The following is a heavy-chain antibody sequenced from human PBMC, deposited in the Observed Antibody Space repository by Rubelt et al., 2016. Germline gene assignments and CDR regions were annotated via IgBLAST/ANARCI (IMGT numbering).Heavy chain of an antibody. CDR1: SSYG. Sequence: SSYGMHWVRQAPGKGLEWVAVIWFDGSNKYYADSVKGRFTISRDNSKNSLYLQMNSLRTEDTALYYCAKDSLLGFGELSGWFDPWGQGTLVTVSS. D-gene: IGHD3-10*01. V-gene: IGHV3-33*03. CDR2: IWFDGSNK. J-gene: IGHJ5*02. CDR3: AKDSLLGFGELSGWFDP.